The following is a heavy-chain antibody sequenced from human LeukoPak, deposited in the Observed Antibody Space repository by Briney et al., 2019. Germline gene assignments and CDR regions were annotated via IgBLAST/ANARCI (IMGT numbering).Heavy chain of an antibody. D-gene: IGHD6-6*01. CDR2: FYSGGST. CDR3: ARDPQYSSSGYMDV. V-gene: IGHV4-39*07. CDR1: GDSISGSKYF. J-gene: IGHJ6*03. Sequence: SETLSLTCTVFGDSISGSKYFWGWIRQPPGKGLEWIGNFYSGGSTYYNPSLKRRVAISEDTSGKQFSLRLGSVTAADTAVYFCARDPQYSSSGYMDVWGKGTTVTVSS.